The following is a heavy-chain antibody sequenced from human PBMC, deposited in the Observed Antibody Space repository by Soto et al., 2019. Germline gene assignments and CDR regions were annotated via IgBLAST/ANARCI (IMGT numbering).Heavy chain of an antibody. CDR2: IYPGDHET. D-gene: IGHD3-16*01. Sequence: GESLKISCQSSGYTFSNFGIGWVRQLPGKGLEWMGIIYPGDHETRYSPSFHGKVTISADRSINTAYLQWNSLEASDSATYYCARQGSNGAYVYFAMDVWGQGTTVTVSS. J-gene: IGHJ6*02. V-gene: IGHV5-51*01. CDR3: ARQGSNGAYVYFAMDV. CDR1: GYTFSNFG.